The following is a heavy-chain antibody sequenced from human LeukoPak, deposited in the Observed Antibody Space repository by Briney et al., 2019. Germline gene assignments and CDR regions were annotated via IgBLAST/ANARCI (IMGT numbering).Heavy chain of an antibody. J-gene: IGHJ4*02. D-gene: IGHD3-10*01. CDR3: ARGRDYGAGSYQY. CDR2: ISHSGST. V-gene: IGHV4-34*01. Sequence: SETLSLTCAVYGGSFSGYYWSWIRQPRGMGLWWIGEISHSGSTNYNPSLRSRVTISVDTSKNQFSLKLTSVTAADTAVYYGARGRDYGAGSYQYWGQGTLVTVSS. CDR1: GGSFSGYY.